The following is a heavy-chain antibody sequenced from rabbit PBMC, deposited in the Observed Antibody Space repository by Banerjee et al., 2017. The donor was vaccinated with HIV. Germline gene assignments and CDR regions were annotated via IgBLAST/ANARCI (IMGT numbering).Heavy chain of an antibody. V-gene: IGHV1S47*01. CDR1: GFDFSSYG. Sequence: QEQLVESGGGLVRPGGSLKLSCKASGFDFSSYGVSWVRQAPGKGLEWIGYIDPVFRSTYYASWVNGRFTISSHNAQNTLYLQLNSLTAADTATYFCVSYDDYGDRNLWGQGTLVTVS. J-gene: IGHJ4*01. CDR3: VSYDDYGDRNL. D-gene: IGHD2-1*01. CDR2: IDPVFRST.